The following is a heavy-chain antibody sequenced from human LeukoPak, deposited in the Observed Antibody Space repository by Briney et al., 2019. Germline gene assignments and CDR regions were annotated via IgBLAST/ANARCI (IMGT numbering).Heavy chain of an antibody. Sequence: GGSLRLSCAASGFTFSSYGMHWVRQAPGKGLEWVAVISYDGSNKYYADSVKGRFTISRDNSKNTLYLQMNSLRAEDTAVYYCAKDRIIYSGSYSLDYWGQGTLVTVSS. CDR2: ISYDGSNK. J-gene: IGHJ4*02. CDR3: AKDRIIYSGSYSLDY. V-gene: IGHV3-30*18. CDR1: GFTFSSYG. D-gene: IGHD1-26*01.